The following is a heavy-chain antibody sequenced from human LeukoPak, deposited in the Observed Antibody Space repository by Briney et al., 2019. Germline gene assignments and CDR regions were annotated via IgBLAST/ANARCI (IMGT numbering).Heavy chain of an antibody. Sequence: SETLSLTCTDSGSSINSYYWSWIRQPPGKGLEWIGYIYYSGSSNHNPSLKSRVAMSVDTSKNQFSLRLSSVTAADTAVYYCARGFRPVEYWGQGTLVTVSS. V-gene: IGHV4-59*01. CDR1: GSSINSYY. CDR3: ARGFRPVEY. CDR2: IYYSGSS. J-gene: IGHJ4*02. D-gene: IGHD6-6*01.